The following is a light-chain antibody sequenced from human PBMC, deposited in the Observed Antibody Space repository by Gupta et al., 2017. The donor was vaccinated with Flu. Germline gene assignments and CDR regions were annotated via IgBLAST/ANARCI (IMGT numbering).Light chain of an antibody. CDR2: LGA. J-gene: IGKJ2*01. CDR3: MQAHQVPYT. Sequence: GTPGESAAVACMSGHSQLHYNRNKYVNWYLQKPGKSPHLLIDLGANLASGVPERFSGSGSGTECTLKISRVEAEDVGIYYCMQAHQVPYTFGQGTKLEIK. V-gene: IGKV2-28*01. CDR1: HSQLHYNRNKY.